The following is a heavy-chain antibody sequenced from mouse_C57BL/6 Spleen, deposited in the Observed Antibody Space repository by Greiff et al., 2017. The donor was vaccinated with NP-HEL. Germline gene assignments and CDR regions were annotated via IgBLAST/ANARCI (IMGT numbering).Heavy chain of an antibody. Sequence: EVQLQQSGPELVKPGASVKMSCKASGYTFTDYNMHWVKQSHGKSLEWIGYINPNNGGTSYNQKFKGKATLTVNKSSSTAYMELRSLTSEDSAVYYCARGVYYDYDERFAYGGQGTLVTVSA. CDR3: ARGVYYDYDERFAY. D-gene: IGHD2-4*01. J-gene: IGHJ3*01. V-gene: IGHV1-22*01. CDR2: INPNNGGT. CDR1: GYTFTDYN.